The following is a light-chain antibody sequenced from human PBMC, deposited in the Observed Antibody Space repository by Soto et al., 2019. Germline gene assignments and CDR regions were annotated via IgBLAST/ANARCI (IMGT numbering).Light chain of an antibody. J-gene: IGLJ1*01. CDR3: SSYTGSSTYV. CDR2: DVS. CDR1: SSDVGGYNY. Sequence: QSVLTQPASVSGSPGQSITISCTGTSSDVGGYNYVSWYQQHPGKAPKLMIYDVSNRPSGVSNRFSDSKSGNTASLTISGLQAEDESDYYCSSYTGSSTYVFGTGTKLTVL. V-gene: IGLV2-14*03.